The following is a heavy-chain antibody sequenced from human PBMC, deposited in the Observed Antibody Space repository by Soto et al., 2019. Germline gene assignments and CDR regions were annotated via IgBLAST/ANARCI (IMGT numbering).Heavy chain of an antibody. V-gene: IGHV1-2*02. CDR1: GYTFTAYY. Sequence: VELVQSGAEVEKPGAAVRISCKTSGYTFTAYYIHWVRQAPGQGLEWMGWINPNSGVANYAQNFQGRVTMTRDTSNSTVYMELTKMRSEDTTIYYCARQGSGSEYPQYFYYGMDVWGQGTTAAASS. CDR3: ARQGSGSEYPQYFYYGMDV. CDR2: INPNSGVA. D-gene: IGHD5-12*01. J-gene: IGHJ6*02.